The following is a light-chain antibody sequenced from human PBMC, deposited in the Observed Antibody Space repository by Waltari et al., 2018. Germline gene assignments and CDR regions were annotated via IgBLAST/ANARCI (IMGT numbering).Light chain of an antibody. CDR2: RSD. CDR3: ASWDDSLNGHWV. Sequence: QSVLTQPPSASGTPGQRVTISCSGSASHIGGHLVNWYQQLPGKAPKLLIYRSDQRPSGVPDRFSGSKTGTSASLAISGLQSDDEADYFCASWDDSLNGHWVFGGGTKVTVL. V-gene: IGLV1-44*01. CDR1: ASHIGGHL. J-gene: IGLJ3*02.